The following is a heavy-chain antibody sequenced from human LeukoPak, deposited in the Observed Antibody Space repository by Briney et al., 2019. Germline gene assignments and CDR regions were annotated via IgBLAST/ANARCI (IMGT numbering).Heavy chain of an antibody. CDR2: IRYDGSNK. CDR1: GFTFSSYG. J-gene: IGHJ6*03. V-gene: IGHV3-30*02. CDR3: AEGVKSSAAMQGYYYYYMDV. D-gene: IGHD2-2*01. Sequence: GGSLRLSCAASGFTFSSYGMHWVRQAPGKGLEWVAFIRYDGSNKYYADSVKDRFTISRDNSKNTLYLQMNSLRAEDTAVYYCAEGVKSSAAMQGYYYYYMDVWGKGTTVTVSS.